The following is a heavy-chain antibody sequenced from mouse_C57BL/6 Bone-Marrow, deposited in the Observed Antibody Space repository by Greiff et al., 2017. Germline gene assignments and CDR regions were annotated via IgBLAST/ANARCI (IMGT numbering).Heavy chain of an antibody. CDR1: GYTFTSYW. D-gene: IGHD1-1*01. CDR3: AKLDYYGSSYVWFAY. J-gene: IGHJ3*01. Sequence: QVQLQQPGAELVRPGTSVKLSCKASGYTFTSYWMHWVQQRPGQGLEWIGVIDPSDSYTNYNQKFKGKATLTVDTSSSPAYMQLSSLTSEDSAVYYCAKLDYYGSSYVWFAYWGQGTLVTVSA. CDR2: IDPSDSYT. V-gene: IGHV1-59*01.